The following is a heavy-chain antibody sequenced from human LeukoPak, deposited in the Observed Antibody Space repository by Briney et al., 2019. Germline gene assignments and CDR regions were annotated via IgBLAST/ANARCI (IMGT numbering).Heavy chain of an antibody. J-gene: IGHJ4*02. D-gene: IGHD3-22*01. CDR3: ARGSHSSGYYYDY. V-gene: IGHV4-61*01. Sequence: SETLSLTCTVSGGSVSSGSYYWSWIRQPPGKGLEWIGYIYYSGSTNYNPSLKSRVTISVDTPKNQFSLKLSSVTAADTAVYYCARGSHSSGYYYDYWGQGTLVTVSS. CDR1: GGSVSSGSYY. CDR2: IYYSGST.